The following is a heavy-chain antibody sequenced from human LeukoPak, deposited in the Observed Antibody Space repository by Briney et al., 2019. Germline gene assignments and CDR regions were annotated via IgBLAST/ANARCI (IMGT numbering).Heavy chain of an antibody. J-gene: IGHJ6*04. Sequence: GGSLRLSCEASRFIFSSYAISWVRQAAGEGLEWVSAVSASGGTPYYADSVTGRFNISRDKFKKTLYLQLDSLVAEGQAVYFRAELGITMIGGVWGKGTTVTISS. CDR1: RFIFSSYA. CDR3: AELGITMIGGV. V-gene: IGHV3-23*01. D-gene: IGHD3-10*02. CDR2: VSASGGTP.